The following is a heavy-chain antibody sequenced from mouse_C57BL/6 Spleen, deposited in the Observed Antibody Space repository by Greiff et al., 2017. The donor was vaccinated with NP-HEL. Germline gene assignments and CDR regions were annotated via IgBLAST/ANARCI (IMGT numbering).Heavy chain of an antibody. J-gene: IGHJ2*01. V-gene: IGHV1-84*01. CDR2: IYPGSGNT. D-gene: IGHD2-3*01. Sequence: VQVVESGPELVKPGASVKISCKASGYTFTDYYINWVKQRPGQGLEWIGWIYPGSGNTKYNEKFKGKATLTVDTSSSTAYMQLSSLTSEDSAVYFCARDYDGFYFDYWGQGTTLTVSS. CDR1: GYTFTDYY. CDR3: ARDYDGFYFDY.